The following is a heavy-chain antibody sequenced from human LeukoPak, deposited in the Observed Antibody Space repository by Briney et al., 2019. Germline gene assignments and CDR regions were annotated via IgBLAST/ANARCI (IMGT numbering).Heavy chain of an antibody. Sequence: GGSLRLSCVASGVTLSNYAMSWARQAPGKGLEWVSGISSSGSGGNTYYADSVKGRFTISRDNSKNTLYLQMNSLRAEDTAVYCCAKEGLWFGELAIDYWGQGTLVTVSS. CDR2: ISSSGSGGNT. D-gene: IGHD3-10*01. J-gene: IGHJ4*02. CDR1: GVTLSNYA. CDR3: AKEGLWFGELAIDY. V-gene: IGHV3-23*01.